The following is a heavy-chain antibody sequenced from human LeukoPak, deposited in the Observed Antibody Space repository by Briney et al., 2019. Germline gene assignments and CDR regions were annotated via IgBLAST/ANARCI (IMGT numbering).Heavy chain of an antibody. CDR1: GFTFSSYA. CDR2: ISGSGGST. D-gene: IGHD6-19*01. J-gene: IGHJ4*02. Sequence: GGSLRLSCAVSGFTFSSYAMSWVRQAPGKGLEWVSAISGSGGSTYYADSVKGRFTISRDNSKNTLYLQMNSLRAEDTAVYYCAKDLQWYSSGWDWGQGTLVTVSS. V-gene: IGHV3-23*01. CDR3: AKDLQWYSSGWD.